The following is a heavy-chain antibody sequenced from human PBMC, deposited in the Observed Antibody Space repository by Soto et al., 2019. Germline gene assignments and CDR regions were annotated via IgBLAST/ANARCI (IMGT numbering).Heavy chain of an antibody. CDR1: GFTFDDYA. J-gene: IGHJ3*02. CDR3: AKDTTYCSGGSCYSDAFDI. V-gene: IGHV3-9*01. CDR2: ISWSSGNI. D-gene: IGHD2-15*01. Sequence: GGSLTLSCAASGFTFDDYAMHWVRQAPGKGLEWVSGISWSSGNIGYADSVKGRFTISRDNAKNSLYLQMNNLRAEDTALYYCAKDTTYCSGGSCYSDAFDIWGQGTMVTVSS.